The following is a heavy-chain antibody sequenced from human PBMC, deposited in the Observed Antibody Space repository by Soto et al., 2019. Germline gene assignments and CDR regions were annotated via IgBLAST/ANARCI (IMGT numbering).Heavy chain of an antibody. Sequence: XSVKVSCKASVYSFTSYGISWVRQAPGQGLEWMGWISAYNGNTNYAQKLQGRVTMTTDTSTSTAYMELRSLRSDDTAVYYCARVYYDSSGYPKWFDTWGQGTLVTVS. D-gene: IGHD3-22*01. CDR2: ISAYNGNT. CDR1: VYSFTSYG. CDR3: ARVYYDSSGYPKWFDT. J-gene: IGHJ5*02. V-gene: IGHV1-18*04.